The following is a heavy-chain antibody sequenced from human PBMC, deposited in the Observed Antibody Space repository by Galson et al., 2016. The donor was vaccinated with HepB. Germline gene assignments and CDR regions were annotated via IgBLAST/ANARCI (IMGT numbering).Heavy chain of an antibody. J-gene: IGHJ4*02. D-gene: IGHD1-7*01. CDR1: GFTFSNYA. Sequence: LRLSCAASGFTFSNYALHWVRQAPGKGLYWVAVIASDGGTKYYADSVRGRFTISRDLSKNTLYLQMNSLRAEDTAVYYCARVNWNYAAYYFDYWGQGTLVTVSS. CDR2: IASDGGTK. CDR3: ARVNWNYAAYYFDY. V-gene: IGHV3-30-3*01.